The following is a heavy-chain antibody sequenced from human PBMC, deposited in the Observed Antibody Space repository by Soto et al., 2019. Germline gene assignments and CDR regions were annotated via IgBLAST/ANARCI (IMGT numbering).Heavy chain of an antibody. J-gene: IGHJ4*02. CDR3: ARAYNWNRGYFDY. Sequence: SETLSLTCTVSGGSISSYYWSWIRQPPGKGLEWIGYIYYSGSTNYNPSLKSRVTISVDTSKNQFSLKLSSVTAADTAVYYCARAYNWNRGYFDYWGQGTLVTVS. CDR1: GGSISSYY. V-gene: IGHV4-59*01. D-gene: IGHD1-1*01. CDR2: IYYSGST.